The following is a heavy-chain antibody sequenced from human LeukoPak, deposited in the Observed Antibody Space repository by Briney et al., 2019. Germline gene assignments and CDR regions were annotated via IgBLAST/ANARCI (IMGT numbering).Heavy chain of an antibody. CDR1: GLSVSGIH. CDR3: ARGNGNVGGRLDP. Sequence: GGSLRLSCAASGLSVSGIHMNWVRQAPGKDLEWVSGLYSGGATYYADSMGGRFTISRDHSKNTVYLQMTSLRPDDTAIYYCARGNGNVGGRLDPWGQGTRVTVSS. CDR2: LYSGGAT. J-gene: IGHJ5*02. V-gene: IGHV3-66*01. D-gene: IGHD4-23*01.